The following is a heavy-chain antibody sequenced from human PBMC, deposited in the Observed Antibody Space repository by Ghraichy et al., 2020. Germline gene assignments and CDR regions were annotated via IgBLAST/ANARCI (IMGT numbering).Heavy chain of an antibody. CDR3: AKDDYGSGSYYTLSFDY. CDR1: GFTFSNYA. D-gene: IGHD3-10*01. CDR2: ITDGGGGT. Sequence: GVLRLSCVASGFTFSNYAMSWVRQAPGKGLEWVSSITDGGGGTDYADSVKGRFTISRDNSKKTLYLQMNSLRAEDTAVYYCAKDDYGSGSYYTLSFDYWGQGTLVTVSS. J-gene: IGHJ4*02. V-gene: IGHV3-23*01.